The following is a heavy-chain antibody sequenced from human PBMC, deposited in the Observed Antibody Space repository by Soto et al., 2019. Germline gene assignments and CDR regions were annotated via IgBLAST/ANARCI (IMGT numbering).Heavy chain of an antibody. Sequence: GASVKVSCEASGYTFTSYYMNWVRQAPGQGLEWLGIINPSGGYTTYAQRFLGRVTMTSDTSTSTVHMELGSLTSEDTAVYYCARLGAHYQSLDPWGQGTLVTVSS. J-gene: IGHJ5*02. CDR2: INPSGGYT. D-gene: IGHD2-2*01. CDR1: GYTFTSYY. CDR3: ARLGAHYQSLDP. V-gene: IGHV1-46*01.